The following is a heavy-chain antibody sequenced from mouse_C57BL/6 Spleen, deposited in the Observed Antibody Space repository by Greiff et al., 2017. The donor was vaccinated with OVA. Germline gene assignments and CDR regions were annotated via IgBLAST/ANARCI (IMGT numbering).Heavy chain of an antibody. V-gene: IGHV1-59*01. CDR3: ARFDGTRYWYFDV. J-gene: IGHJ1*03. CDR1: GYTFTSYW. Sequence: QVQLKQPGAELVRPGTSVKLSCKASGYTFTSYWMHWVKQRPGQGLEWIGVIDPSDSYTTYNQKFKGKATLTVDTSSSSAYMQLSSLTSEDSAVYYCARFDGTRYWYFDVWGTGTTVTVSS. CDR2: IDPSDSYT. D-gene: IGHD2-3*01.